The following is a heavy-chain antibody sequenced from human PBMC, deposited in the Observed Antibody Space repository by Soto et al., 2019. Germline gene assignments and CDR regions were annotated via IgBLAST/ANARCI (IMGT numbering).Heavy chain of an antibody. D-gene: IGHD3-10*01. CDR3: ARGGSMVRGAPWAYYYYDGIDF. CDR1: DGSFSGYY. CDR2: INHSGST. Sequence: SETLSLTCTVYDGSFSGYYWSWIRQRPGKGLEWMGEINHSGSTNYNPSLKSRITSSVDTSKNQFSLKLSSVTAADTAVYYCARGGSMVRGAPWAYYYYDGIDFWGQGTTVTVSS. J-gene: IGHJ6*02. V-gene: IGHV4-34*01.